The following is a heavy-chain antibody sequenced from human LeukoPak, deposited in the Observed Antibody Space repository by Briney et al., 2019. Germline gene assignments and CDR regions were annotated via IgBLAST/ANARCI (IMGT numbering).Heavy chain of an antibody. CDR2: IYSSASYQ. Sequence: PGRSLRLSCAASGFTFSTYSMNWVRQAPGKGLEWVSFIYSSASYQYYGVSMKGRFTISRDNSKKSLYLQMNSLRADDTAVYYCARGRSITLLRGVARREGFDIWGQGTMVTVSP. V-gene: IGHV3-21*01. CDR3: ARGRSITLLRGVARREGFDI. D-gene: IGHD3-10*01. CDR1: GFTFSTYS. J-gene: IGHJ3*02.